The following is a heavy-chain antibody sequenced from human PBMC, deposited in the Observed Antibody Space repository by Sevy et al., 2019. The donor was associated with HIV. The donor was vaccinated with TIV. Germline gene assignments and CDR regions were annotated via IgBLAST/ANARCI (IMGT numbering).Heavy chain of an antibody. Sequence: ASMKVSCKASGYTFSGYYMHWVRQAPGQGLEWMGWINPNSGGTNYAQKFQGRVTMTRDTSISTAYMEMSRLRSDDTAVYYCAREYSGFPDDAFDIWGQGTMVTVSS. CDR2: INPNSGGT. J-gene: IGHJ3*02. V-gene: IGHV1-2*02. D-gene: IGHD1-26*01. CDR1: GYTFSGYY. CDR3: AREYSGFPDDAFDI.